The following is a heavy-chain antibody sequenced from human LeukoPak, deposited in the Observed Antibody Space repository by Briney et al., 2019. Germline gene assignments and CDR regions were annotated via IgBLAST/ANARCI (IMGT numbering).Heavy chain of an antibody. J-gene: IGHJ4*02. D-gene: IGHD3-22*01. CDR2: INNDGSST. V-gene: IGHV3-74*01. CDR1: GFTFSNYW. CDR3: ARDLRYYYDSSGYYFDY. Sequence: PGGSLRVSCAASGFTFSNYWMHWVRQAPGKGLVWVSRINNDGSSTIYADSVKGRFTISRDNAKNTLYLQMNSLRAEDTAVYYCARDLRYYYDSSGYYFDYWGQGALVTVSS.